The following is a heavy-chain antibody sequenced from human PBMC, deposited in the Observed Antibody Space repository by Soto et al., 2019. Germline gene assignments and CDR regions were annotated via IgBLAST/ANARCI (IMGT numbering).Heavy chain of an antibody. Sequence: WGSRRLSCAASGFIFSSYTMHWVRQAPGKGLEWVGVITYDVSNQYYADSVKGRFTISRDNSRNMLFLQMNSLRPDDTAVYYCARAPSGRYPECDCWGKGNMVNVSS. J-gene: IGHJ4*02. CDR2: ITYDVSNQ. CDR1: GFIFSSYT. D-gene: IGHD1-26*01. V-gene: IGHV3-30-3*01. CDR3: ARAPSGRYPECDC.